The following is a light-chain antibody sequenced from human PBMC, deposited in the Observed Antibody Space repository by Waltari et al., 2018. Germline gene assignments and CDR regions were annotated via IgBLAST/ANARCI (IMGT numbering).Light chain of an antibody. V-gene: IGKV3-15*01. Sequence: EIVMTQSPATLSVFPGERATLSCRASQSLAWYQHKPGQAPRLLIYGASTRATGIPARFSGSGSGTEFTLTISSLQSEDFAVYFCQQYDNWLGTFGQGTKVEIK. CDR2: GAS. CDR1: QS. J-gene: IGKJ1*01. CDR3: QQYDNWLGT.